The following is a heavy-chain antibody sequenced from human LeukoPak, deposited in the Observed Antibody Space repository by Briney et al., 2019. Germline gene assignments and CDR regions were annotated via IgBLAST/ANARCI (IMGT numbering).Heavy chain of an antibody. CDR1: GGSFSGYY. CDR3: ARDRGDYGSASYLSY. CDR2: INHSGST. V-gene: IGHV4-34*01. D-gene: IGHD3-10*01. Sequence: SSETLSLTCAVYGGSFSGYYWRWSWIRQPPGKGLEWIGEINHSGSTNYNPSLESRVTISVDTSKNQFSLRLSSVTAADTALYYCARDRGDYGSASYLSYWGQGTLVTVSS. J-gene: IGHJ4*02.